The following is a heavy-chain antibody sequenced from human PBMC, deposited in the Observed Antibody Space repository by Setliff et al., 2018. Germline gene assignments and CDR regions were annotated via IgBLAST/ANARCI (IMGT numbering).Heavy chain of an antibody. Sequence: SETLSLTCAVSGGSISSSNWWSWVRQPPGKGLEWIGNIYYSGSTYYNPSLKSRVTISVDTSKNQFSLKLNSVTAADTAVYYCAGWCSSTSCYGGGEYYFDYWGQGTLVTVSS. CDR2: IYYSGST. D-gene: IGHD2-2*01. V-gene: IGHV4-4*02. CDR3: AGWCSSTSCYGGGEYYFDY. CDR1: GGSISSSNW. J-gene: IGHJ4*02.